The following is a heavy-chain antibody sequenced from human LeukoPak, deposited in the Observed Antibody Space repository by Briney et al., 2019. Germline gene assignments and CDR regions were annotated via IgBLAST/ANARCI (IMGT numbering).Heavy chain of an antibody. Sequence: GGSLRLSCEVSGFIFSSYWMSWVRQAPGKGLEWVGNINQEGSERNHGDSVNGRFTISRDNSKNTLYLQMNSLRAEDTALYYCARDPRYCSNGVCHPNYYYYYMDVWGKGTTVTVSS. D-gene: IGHD2-8*01. J-gene: IGHJ6*03. CDR2: INQEGSER. CDR3: ARDPRYCSNGVCHPNYYYYYMDV. V-gene: IGHV3-7*01. CDR1: GFIFSSYW.